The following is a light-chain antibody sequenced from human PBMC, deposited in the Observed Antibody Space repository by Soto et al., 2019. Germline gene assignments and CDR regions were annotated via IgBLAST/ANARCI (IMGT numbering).Light chain of an antibody. V-gene: IGKV1-5*01. J-gene: IGKJ2*01. CDR1: QSISNL. CDR2: DVS. Sequence: DIQMTQSPSTLSRSVGDRVTITCRASQSISNLLAWYQQKPGKAPKLLIYDVSTLESGVPSRFSGSGSGTEFTLTISSLQPDYFSTYYCQHYKSYPWSFGQGTKLEIK. CDR3: QHYKSYPWS.